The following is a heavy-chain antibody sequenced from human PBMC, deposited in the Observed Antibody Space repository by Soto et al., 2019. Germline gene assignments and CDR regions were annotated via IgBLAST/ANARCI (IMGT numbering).Heavy chain of an antibody. CDR1: GGSISSSSYY. D-gene: IGHD5-12*01. CDR2: IYYSGST. J-gene: IGHJ4*02. V-gene: IGHV4-39*01. Sequence: SSETLSLTCTVSGGSISSSSYYWGWIRQPPGKGLEWIGSIYYSGSTYYNPSLKSRVTISVDTSKNQFSLKLSSVTAADTAVYYCARQNRGYSDYWGQGTLVTVSS. CDR3: ARQNRGYSDY.